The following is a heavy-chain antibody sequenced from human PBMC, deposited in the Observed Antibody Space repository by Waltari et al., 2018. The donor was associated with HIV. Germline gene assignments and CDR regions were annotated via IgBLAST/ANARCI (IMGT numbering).Heavy chain of an antibody. CDR3: ARTPTSSGWYGGPIDY. D-gene: IGHD6-19*01. CDR1: GGSISSSSYY. CDR2: IYYSGST. J-gene: IGHJ4*02. Sequence: QLQLQESGPGLVKPSETLSLTCTVSGGSISSSSYYWGWIRQPPGKGLEWIGSIYYSGSTYYNPSLKSRVTISVDTSKNQFSLKLSSVTAADTAVYYCARTPTSSGWYGGPIDYWGQGTLVTVSS. V-gene: IGHV4-39*07.